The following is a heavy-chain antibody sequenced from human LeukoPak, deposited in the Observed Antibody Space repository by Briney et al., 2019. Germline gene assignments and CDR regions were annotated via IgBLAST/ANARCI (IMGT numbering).Heavy chain of an antibody. V-gene: IGHV3-53*01. CDR2: LYSDGNT. J-gene: IGHJ4*02. CDR3: ARGVEPLAANTLAY. CDR1: GFTVSTND. Sequence: GGSLRLSCAVSGFTVSTNDMTWVRQAPGKGLEWVSVLYSDGNTKYADSVQGRFTISRDNSKNTLYLEMNSLSPDDTAVYYCARGVEPLAANTLAYWGQGTLVTVSS. D-gene: IGHD1-14*01.